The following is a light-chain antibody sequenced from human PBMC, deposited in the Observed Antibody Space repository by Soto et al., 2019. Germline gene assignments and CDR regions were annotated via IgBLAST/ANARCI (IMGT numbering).Light chain of an antibody. Sequence: DIQITQSPSTLSASVGDRVTITCRASQSISSWLAWYQQKPGRAPKLLIYKASSLESGVPSRFSGSGSGTEFTLTISSLQPDDFATYYCQQYNSQWTFGQGTNV. J-gene: IGKJ1*01. V-gene: IGKV1-5*03. CDR2: KAS. CDR3: QQYNSQWT. CDR1: QSISSW.